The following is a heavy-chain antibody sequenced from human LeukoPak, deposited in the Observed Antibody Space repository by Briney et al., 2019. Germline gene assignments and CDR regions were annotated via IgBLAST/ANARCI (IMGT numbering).Heavy chain of an antibody. Sequence: PSETLSLTCSVSGGSTRSGRHHWAWVRQPPGKGLEFIGSLDESGRPYYNAPLKSLVTISEDSSGKQFSLNLSSVTAADTAVYYCARDLGGYPFFMDVWGRGTTVIVSS. V-gene: IGHV4-39*07. J-gene: IGHJ6*03. D-gene: IGHD2-15*01. CDR2: LDESGRP. CDR1: GGSTRSGRHH. CDR3: ARDLGGYPFFMDV.